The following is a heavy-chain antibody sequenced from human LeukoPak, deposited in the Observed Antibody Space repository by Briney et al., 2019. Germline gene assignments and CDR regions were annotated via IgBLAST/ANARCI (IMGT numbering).Heavy chain of an antibody. CDR1: GLTFRTYA. J-gene: IGHJ4*02. CDR2: IRYDGRKK. Sequence: GGSLRLSCAASGLTFRTYAMSGVRQAPGKGGEGVAFIRYDGRKKYYEDSVKGRFTNTRDNAKNTLYLQMNSLRAEDTAVYYCAKDGYFDWQSGDYWGQGPLVTVSS. D-gene: IGHD3-9*01. V-gene: IGHV3-30*02. CDR3: AKDGYFDWQSGDY.